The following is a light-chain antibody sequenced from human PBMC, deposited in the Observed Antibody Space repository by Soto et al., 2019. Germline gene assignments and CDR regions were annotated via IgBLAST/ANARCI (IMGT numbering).Light chain of an antibody. CDR2: GAS. CDR3: QQYGSSRWT. Sequence: EIVLTQSPCTLSLSPGERATLSCRASQSVSSSYLAWYQQKPGQAPRLLIYGASSRATGIPDRFSGSGSGTDFILTISRLEPEDFAVYYCQQYGSSRWTFGQGTKVDIK. V-gene: IGKV3-20*01. CDR1: QSVSSSY. J-gene: IGKJ1*01.